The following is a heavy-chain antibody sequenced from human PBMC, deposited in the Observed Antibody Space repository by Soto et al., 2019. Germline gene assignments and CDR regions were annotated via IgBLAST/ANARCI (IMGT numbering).Heavy chain of an antibody. D-gene: IGHD3-3*01. CDR2: IRSKANSYAT. CDR3: TRRYYDFWSGLDWFDP. CDR1: GFTFSGSA. Sequence: EVQLVESGGGLVQPGGSLKLSCAASGFTFSGSAMHWVRQASGQGLEWVGRIRSKANSYATAYAASVKGRFTISRDDSKNTAYLQMNSLKTEDTAVYYCTRRYYDFWSGLDWFDPWGHGTLVTVSS. V-gene: IGHV3-73*02. J-gene: IGHJ5*02.